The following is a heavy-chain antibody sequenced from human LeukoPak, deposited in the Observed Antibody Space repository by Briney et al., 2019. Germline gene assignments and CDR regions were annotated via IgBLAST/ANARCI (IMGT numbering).Heavy chain of an antibody. Sequence: PGGSLRLSCAASGFTFSSYGMHWVRQAPGKGLEWVAFIRYDGSNKYYADSVKGRFTISRDNSKNTLYLQMNSLRAEDTAVYYCARDLGPYNTSPNSGAFDIWGQGTMVTVSS. D-gene: IGHD1-14*01. CDR3: ARDLGPYNTSPNSGAFDI. CDR1: GFTFSSYG. V-gene: IGHV3-30*02. J-gene: IGHJ3*02. CDR2: IRYDGSNK.